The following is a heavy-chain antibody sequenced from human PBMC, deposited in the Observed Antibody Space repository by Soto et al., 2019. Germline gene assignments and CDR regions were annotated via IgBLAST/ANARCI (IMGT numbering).Heavy chain of an antibody. Sequence: QVQLVQSGAEVKKPGASVKVSCKTSGYTFTSYHISWARQAPGQGLEWMGWISAYNIKTNYAQKFQGRVTMTTDTLTRTAYMELRSLRSDDTAVYYCARDAPPTDYWGQGTLVTVSS. CDR1: GYTFTSYH. J-gene: IGHJ4*02. CDR2: ISAYNIKT. V-gene: IGHV1-18*01. CDR3: ARDAPPTDY.